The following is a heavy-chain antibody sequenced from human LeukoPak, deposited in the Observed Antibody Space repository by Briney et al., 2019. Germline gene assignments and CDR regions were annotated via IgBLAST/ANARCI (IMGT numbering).Heavy chain of an antibody. J-gene: IGHJ4*02. V-gene: IGHV3-64D*06. CDR2: ISSNGGNI. Sequence: GGSLTLSCSASGFTFSSYAMHWVRQAPGKGLEYVSTISSNGGNIYYADSVKGRFTISRDNSKNTLHLQMSSLRPDDTAVYYCVREWYSAMYWGQGTLVTVSS. D-gene: IGHD1-1*01. CDR1: GFTFSSYA. CDR3: VREWYSAMY.